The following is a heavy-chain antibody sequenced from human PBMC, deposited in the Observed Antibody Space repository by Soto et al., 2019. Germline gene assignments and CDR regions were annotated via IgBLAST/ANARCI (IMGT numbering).Heavy chain of an antibody. CDR2: IYSGGST. D-gene: IGHD1-26*01. CDR3: AGYSHKGD. J-gene: IGHJ4*02. Sequence: LVESRGGLVQPGGSLRLSCAASGFTVSNNYMSWVRQAPGKGLEWVSLIYSGGSTHYADSVKGRFTISRDNSKNTLYLQMSSLRVEDTAVYYCAGYSHKGDWGQGTLVTVSS. V-gene: IGHV3-66*01. CDR1: GFTVSNNY.